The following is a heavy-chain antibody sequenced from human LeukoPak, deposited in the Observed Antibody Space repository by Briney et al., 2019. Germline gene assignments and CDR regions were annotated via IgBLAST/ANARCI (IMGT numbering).Heavy chain of an antibody. J-gene: IGHJ2*01. V-gene: IGHV1-2*02. CDR2: INPNSGGT. D-gene: IGHD3-9*01. CDR1: GYTFTGYY. Sequence: GASVKVSCKASGYTFTGYYMHWVRQAPGQGLEWMGWINPNSGGTNYAQKFQGRVTMTRDTSISTAYMELSRLRSDDTAVYYCARGREGASSTYFDYWGRGTLVTVSS. CDR3: ARGREGASSTYFDY.